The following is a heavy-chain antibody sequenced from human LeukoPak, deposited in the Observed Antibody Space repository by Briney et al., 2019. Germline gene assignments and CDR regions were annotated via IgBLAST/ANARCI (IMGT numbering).Heavy chain of an antibody. CDR3: ARMGPHDYGDYFDY. CDR1: GFTFSSYW. D-gene: IGHD4-17*01. CDR2: IKQDGSQK. V-gene: IGHV3-7*01. J-gene: IGHJ4*02. Sequence: GGSLGLSCGASGFTFSSYWMSWVRQAPGKGLEWVANIKQDGSQKYYVDSVKGRFTISRDNAKNSLYLQTNSLRAEDTAVYYCARMGPHDYGDYFDYWGQGTLVTVSS.